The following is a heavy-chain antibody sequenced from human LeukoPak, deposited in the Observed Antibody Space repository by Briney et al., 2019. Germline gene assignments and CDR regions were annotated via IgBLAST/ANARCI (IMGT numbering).Heavy chain of an antibody. CDR3: AKRGHSYGDFDY. J-gene: IGHJ4*02. Sequence: ASVKVSRKASGYTFTSYDINWVRQATGQGLEWMGWMNPNSDNTGYAQKFQARVTMTRNTSISTAYMELSNLRSEDTAVYDCAKRGHSYGDFDYWGQGTLVTVSS. D-gene: IGHD5-18*01. CDR1: GYTFTSYD. V-gene: IGHV1-8*01. CDR2: MNPNSDNT.